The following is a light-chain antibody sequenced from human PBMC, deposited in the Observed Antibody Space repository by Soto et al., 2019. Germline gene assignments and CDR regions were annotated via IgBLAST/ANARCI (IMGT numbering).Light chain of an antibody. J-gene: IGKJ1*01. CDR1: QGIRND. CDR3: QQSYTTPPWT. Sequence: IQMTQSKSSLSASVGDRVTITCRASQGIRNDLGWYQQRPGKAPKRLIYLASSLQSGVPSRFSGSGSGTDFTLTISSLQPEDFATYYCQQSYTTPPWTFGQGTKVDIK. CDR2: LAS. V-gene: IGKV1-39*01.